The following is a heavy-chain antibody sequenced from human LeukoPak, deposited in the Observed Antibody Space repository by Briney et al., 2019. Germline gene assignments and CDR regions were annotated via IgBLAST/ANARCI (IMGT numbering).Heavy chain of an antibody. V-gene: IGHV3-48*01. CDR2: ISSSSDTL. J-gene: IGHJ3*02. CDR1: GFSFSTYN. CDR3: AGNFYM. Sequence: RPGGSLRLSCAASGFSFSTYNMKWVRQAPGKGLEWISYISSSSDTLFYADSVKGRFTISRDNSRNTVYLQMNSLRAEDTAMYYWAGNFYMLGPGTMV.